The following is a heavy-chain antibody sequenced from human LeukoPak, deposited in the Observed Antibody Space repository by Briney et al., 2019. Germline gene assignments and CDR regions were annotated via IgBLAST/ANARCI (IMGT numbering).Heavy chain of an antibody. D-gene: IGHD2-2*01. Sequence: ASVKVSCKASGYTFTAYCMHWVRQAPGQGLEWMGWINPNSGGTNYAQKFQGRVTMTRDTSISTAYMELSRLRSDDTAVYYCARDRVVGPAAFDYWGEGGMVGVCS. V-gene: IGHV1-2*02. CDR1: GYTFTAYC. CDR2: INPNSGGT. J-gene: IGHJ4*02. CDR3: ARDRVVGPAAFDY.